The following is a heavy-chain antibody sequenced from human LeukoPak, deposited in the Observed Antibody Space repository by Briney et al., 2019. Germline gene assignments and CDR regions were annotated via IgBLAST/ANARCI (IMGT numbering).Heavy chain of an antibody. D-gene: IGHD6-19*01. CDR3: ARVHSSGWYYLDY. J-gene: IGHJ4*02. CDR2: ISYDGSNN. CDR1: GFTFNDYS. V-gene: IGHV3-30*03. Sequence: GGSLRLSCAASGFTFNDYSINWIRQAPGKGLEWVAVISYDGSNNYYADSVKGRFTISRDNSKNTLYLQMNSLRAEDTAVYYCARVHSSGWYYLDYWGQGTLVTVSS.